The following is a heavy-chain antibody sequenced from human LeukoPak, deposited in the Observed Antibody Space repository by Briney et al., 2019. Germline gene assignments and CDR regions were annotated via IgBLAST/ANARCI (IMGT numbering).Heavy chain of an antibody. J-gene: IGHJ6*02. Sequence: SQTLSLTCTVSGGSISSSSYYWGWIRQPPGKGLEWIGSIYYSGSTYYNPSLKSRVTISVDTSKNQFSLKLSSVTAADTAVYYCARVRYYDILTGYLPHYYYGMDVWGQGTTVTVSS. D-gene: IGHD3-9*01. CDR3: ARVRYYDILTGYLPHYYYGMDV. CDR1: GGSISSSSYY. V-gene: IGHV4-39*01. CDR2: IYYSGST.